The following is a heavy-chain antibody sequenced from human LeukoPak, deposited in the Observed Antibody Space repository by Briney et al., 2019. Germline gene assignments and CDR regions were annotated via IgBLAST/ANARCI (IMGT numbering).Heavy chain of an antibody. J-gene: IGHJ4*02. D-gene: IGHD2-15*01. V-gene: IGHV3-30*02. CDR3: AKDGAGVVVVASTRY. CDR1: GFTFSDYG. Sequence: GGSLRLSCAASGFTFSDYGVHWVRQAPGKGLDWVAFIRYDGSSKYYGDSVKGRFTISRDNSKNTLHLQMNSLRVEDTAVYYCAKDGAGVVVVASTRYWGQGTLVPVSS. CDR2: IRYDGSSK.